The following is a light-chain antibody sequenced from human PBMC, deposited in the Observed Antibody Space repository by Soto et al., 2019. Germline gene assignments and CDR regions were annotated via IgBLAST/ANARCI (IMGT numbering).Light chain of an antibody. V-gene: IGLV1-40*01. CDR2: GNS. J-gene: IGLJ2*01. Sequence: QSVLTQPPSXXXXXXXXXXISCTGSSSNIGAGYDVHWYQQLPGTAPKLLIYGNSNRPSGVPDRFSGSKSGTSASLAITGLQAEDEADYYCQSYDSSLSVLFGGGTQLTVL. CDR1: SSNIGAGYD. CDR3: QSYDSSLSVL.